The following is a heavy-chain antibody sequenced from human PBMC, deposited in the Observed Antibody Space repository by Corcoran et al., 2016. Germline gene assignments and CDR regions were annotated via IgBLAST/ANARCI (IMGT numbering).Heavy chain of an antibody. V-gene: IGHV3-48*02. CDR1: GFSFNTYS. CDR3: ARGIGMVAQSKYYFDY. J-gene: IGHJ4*02. D-gene: IGHD3-3*01. CDR2: ITTTGSTI. Sequence: EVLLEESGAGLVQPGGSLRLSCAASGFSFNTYSMNWVRQAPGKGLEWVSYITTTGSTIYYADSVKGRFTISRDNAKNSLHLQMNSLRDEDTAVYYCARGIGMVAQSKYYFDYWGQGTLVTVSS.